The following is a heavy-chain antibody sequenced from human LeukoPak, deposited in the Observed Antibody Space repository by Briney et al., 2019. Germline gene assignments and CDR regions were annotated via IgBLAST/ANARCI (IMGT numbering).Heavy chain of an antibody. D-gene: IGHD4-17*01. CDR3: ARGPTVTTDY. CDR2: IYNSVTT. J-gene: IGHJ4*02. Sequence: PSETLSLTCTVSGASISGYYWNWIRQPPGKGLEWIGYIYNSVTTNYNPSLKSRVTISVDTSKNQFSLKLSSVTAADPAVYYCARGPTVTTDYWGQGTLVTVSS. CDR1: GASISGYY. V-gene: IGHV4-59*01.